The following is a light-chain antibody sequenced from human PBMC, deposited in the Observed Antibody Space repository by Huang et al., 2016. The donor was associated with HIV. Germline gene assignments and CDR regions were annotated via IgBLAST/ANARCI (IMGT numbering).Light chain of an antibody. Sequence: VFWMTQSPSLVSASTGDRVTITCRMSQGIGNYLDWYQQKPGKAPELLIYGASTLQSGVPSRFNGSVSGTDFTLTISCLQSEDFATYYCQQYYGVPYTFGQGTKLEIK. CDR1: QGIGNY. V-gene: IGKV1D-8*01. CDR2: GAS. CDR3: QQYYGVPYT. J-gene: IGKJ2*01.